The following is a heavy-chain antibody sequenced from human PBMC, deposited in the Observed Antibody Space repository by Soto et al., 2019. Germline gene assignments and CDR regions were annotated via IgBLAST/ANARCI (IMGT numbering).Heavy chain of an antibody. CDR1: GGSFSGYY. Sequence: SETLSLTCAVYGGSFSGYYWSWIRQPPGKGLEWIGEINHSGSTNYNPSLKSRVTISVDTSKNQFSLKLSSVTAADTAVYYGARGTRTSHYYGMDVWGQGTTVTVSS. V-gene: IGHV4-34*01. CDR2: INHSGST. J-gene: IGHJ6*02. D-gene: IGHD1-7*01. CDR3: ARGTRTSHYYGMDV.